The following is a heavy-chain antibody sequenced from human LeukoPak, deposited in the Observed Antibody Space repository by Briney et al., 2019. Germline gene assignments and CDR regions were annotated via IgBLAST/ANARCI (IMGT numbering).Heavy chain of an antibody. CDR1: GFTFSSYA. D-gene: IGHD3-22*01. J-gene: IGHJ4*02. CDR3: AKTYYYDSSGYIFDY. Sequence: PGGSLRLSCAASGFTFSSYAMSWVRQAPGKGLEWVSAIGGSGGSTYYADSVKGRFTISRDNSKNTLYLQMNSLRAEDTAVYYCAKTYYYDSSGYIFDYWGQGTLVTVSS. V-gene: IGHV3-23*01. CDR2: IGGSGGST.